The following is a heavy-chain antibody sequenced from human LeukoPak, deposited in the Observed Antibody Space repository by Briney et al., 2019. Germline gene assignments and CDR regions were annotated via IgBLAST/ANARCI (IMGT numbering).Heavy chain of an antibody. J-gene: IGHJ4*02. D-gene: IGHD3-16*01. CDR2: IYPGDSDT. Sequence: GESLKISCKGSRYSFTSYWIGWVRQMPGKGLEWMGIIYPGDSDTRYSPSFQGQVTISADKSISTAYLQWSSLKASDTAMYYCARRRIDYVWGSPRYYFDYWGQGTLVTVSS. CDR1: RYSFTSYW. CDR3: ARRRIDYVWGSPRYYFDY. V-gene: IGHV5-51*01.